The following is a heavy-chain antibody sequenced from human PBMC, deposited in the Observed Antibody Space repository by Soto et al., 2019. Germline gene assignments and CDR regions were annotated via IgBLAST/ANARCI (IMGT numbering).Heavy chain of an antibody. CDR3: AKDALALRFLEWFLDP. D-gene: IGHD3-3*01. CDR2: ISYDGSNK. CDR1: GFTFSSYG. Sequence: GGSLRLSCAASGFTFSSYGMHWVRQAPGKGLEWVAVISYDGSNKYYADSVKGRFTISRDNSKNTLYLQMNSLRAEDTAVYYCAKDALALRFLEWFLDPWGQGTLVTVSS. J-gene: IGHJ5*02. V-gene: IGHV3-30*18.